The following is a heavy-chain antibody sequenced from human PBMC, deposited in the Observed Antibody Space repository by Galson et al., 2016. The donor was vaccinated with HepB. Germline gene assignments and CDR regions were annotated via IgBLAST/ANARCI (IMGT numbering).Heavy chain of an antibody. CDR2: FYFGANT. J-gene: IGHJ4*02. V-gene: IGHV4-39*01. Sequence: TLSLTCSVSGGSINSSSFYWGWIRQSPGRGLEWIGPFYFGANTYYNPSLKSRVTVSVDTSKNQFSLRVTSVTAEDTAIYYCASKGKEWLVHGYFDYWGQGTLATVSS. CDR3: ASKGKEWLVHGYFDY. D-gene: IGHD6-19*01. CDR1: GGSINSSSFY.